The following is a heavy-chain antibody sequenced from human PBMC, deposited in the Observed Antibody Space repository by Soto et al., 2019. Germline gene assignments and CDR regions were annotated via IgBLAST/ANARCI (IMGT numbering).Heavy chain of an antibody. Sequence: GGSLRLSCAASGFTFSSYAMHWVRQAPGKGLEYVSAISSNGGSTNYGNSVKGRFTISRDNSKNTLYLQMGSLRAEDMAVYYCARDQEATITSAFDIWGQGTMVTVSS. CDR2: ISSNGGST. D-gene: IGHD5-12*01. CDR3: ARDQEATITSAFDI. CDR1: GFTFSSYA. V-gene: IGHV3-64*01. J-gene: IGHJ3*02.